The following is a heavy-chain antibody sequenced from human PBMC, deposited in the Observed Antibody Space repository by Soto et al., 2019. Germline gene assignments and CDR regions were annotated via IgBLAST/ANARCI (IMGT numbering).Heavy chain of an antibody. Sequence: SETLSLTRAVYGGSFSGYYWSWIRPPPGKGLEWIGEINHSGSTNYNPSLKSRVTISVDTSKNQFSLKLSSVTAADTAVYYCARLSVDTAMVDAFDIWGQGTMVTVSS. CDR1: GGSFSGYY. J-gene: IGHJ3*02. CDR2: INHSGST. D-gene: IGHD5-18*01. CDR3: ARLSVDTAMVDAFDI. V-gene: IGHV4-34*01.